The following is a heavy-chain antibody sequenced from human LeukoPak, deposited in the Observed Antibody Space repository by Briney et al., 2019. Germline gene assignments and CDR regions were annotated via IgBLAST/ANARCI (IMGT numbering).Heavy chain of an antibody. J-gene: IGHJ3*02. Sequence: PGGSLRLSCAASGFTFTSYAMSWVRQAPGKGLEWVSGTSASGGSTYYADSVKGRFTISRDNSKNALYLQMNSLRAEDTAVYYCANPVGYGDAFDIWGQGTMVTVSS. CDR3: ANPVGYGDAFDI. CDR2: TSASGGST. V-gene: IGHV3-23*01. D-gene: IGHD5-12*01. CDR1: GFTFTSYA.